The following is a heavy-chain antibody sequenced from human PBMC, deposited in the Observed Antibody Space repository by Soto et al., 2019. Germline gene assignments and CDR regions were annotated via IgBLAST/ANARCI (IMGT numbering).Heavy chain of an antibody. CDR2: IFSSGTT. CDR3: ARVPSPFDFYYAMDV. Sequence: QVQLRESGPGLVMPSQTLSLTCTVSGDSIGSGNKYWGWIRQAPGKGLEWIGYIFSSGTTYYNPSLKSRLTMSLDTSQNQFSLKLNSVTAADTAVYFCARVPSPFDFYYAMDVWGQGTTVTVSS. J-gene: IGHJ6*02. CDR1: GDSIGSGNKY. D-gene: IGHD3-16*01. V-gene: IGHV4-30-4*01.